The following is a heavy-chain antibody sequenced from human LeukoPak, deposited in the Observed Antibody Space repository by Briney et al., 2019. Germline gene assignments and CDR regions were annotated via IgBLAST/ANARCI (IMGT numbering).Heavy chain of an antibody. CDR2: IHYSGST. CDR3: ARVTVRTRYFDY. Sequence: PSETLSLTCTVSGGSVSSGSYYWSWIRQPPGKGLEWIGYIHYSGSTNYNPSLKSRVTISVDTSKNQFSLKLSSVTAADTAVYYCARVTVRTRYFDYWGQGTLVTVSS. CDR1: GGSVSSGSYY. D-gene: IGHD3-22*01. V-gene: IGHV4-61*01. J-gene: IGHJ4*02.